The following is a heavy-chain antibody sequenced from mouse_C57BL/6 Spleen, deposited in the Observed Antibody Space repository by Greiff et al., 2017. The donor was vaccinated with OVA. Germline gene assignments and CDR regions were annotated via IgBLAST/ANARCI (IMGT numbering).Heavy chain of an antibody. V-gene: IGHV1-69*01. J-gene: IGHJ2*01. CDR3: ASGYYYGSSPHYFEY. CDR2: IDPSDSYN. CDR1: GYTFTSYW. D-gene: IGHD1-1*01. Sequence: QVQLQQPGAELVMPGASVKLSCKASGYTFTSYWMHWVKQRPGQGLEWIGEIDPSDSYNNYNQKFKGKSTLTVDKSSSAAYMQLSSLTSDDSAVYYCASGYYYGSSPHYFEYWGQGTTLTVSS.